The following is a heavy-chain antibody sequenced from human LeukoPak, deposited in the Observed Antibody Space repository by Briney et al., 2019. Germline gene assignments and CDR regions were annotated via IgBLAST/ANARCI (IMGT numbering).Heavy chain of an antibody. D-gene: IGHD5-18*01. CDR2: TYYRSKWYN. V-gene: IGHV6-1*01. CDR1: RDSVSSNSAA. J-gene: IGHJ4*02. Sequence: SQTLSFTCAISRDSVSSNSAAWNWIRQSPSRGLEWLGRTYYRSKWYNDYAVSVKSRITINPDTSKNQFSLQLNSVTPEDTAVYYCARDRPVDTSSPFDYWGQGTLVTVSS. CDR3: ARDRPVDTSSPFDY.